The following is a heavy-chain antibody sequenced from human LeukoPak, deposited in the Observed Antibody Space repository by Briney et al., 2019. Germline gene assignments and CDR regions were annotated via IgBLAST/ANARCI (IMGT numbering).Heavy chain of an antibody. CDR3: ATTYYESSGYLDWYFDL. D-gene: IGHD3-22*01. J-gene: IGHJ2*01. Sequence: GGSLRLSCAASGFTFSSYAMSWVRQAPGKGLEWVSAISGSGGSTYYADSVKGRFTISRDTSKNTLYLQLNSLRAEDTAVYYCATTYYESSGYLDWYFDLWGRGTLVTDSS. CDR1: GFTFSSYA. CDR2: ISGSGGST. V-gene: IGHV3-23*01.